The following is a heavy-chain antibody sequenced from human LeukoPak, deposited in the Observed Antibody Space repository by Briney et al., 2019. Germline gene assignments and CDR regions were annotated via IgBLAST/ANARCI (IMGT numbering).Heavy chain of an antibody. CDR1: GGTFSSYA. CDR2: IIPILGIA. D-gene: IGHD3-10*01. CDR3: ARGNYWFGEFGGRWFDY. J-gene: IGHJ4*02. Sequence: ASVKVSCKASGGTFSSYAISWVRQAPGQGLEWMGRIIPILGIANYAQKFQGRVTITADKSTSTAYMELSSLRSEDTAVYYCARGNYWFGEFGGRWFDYWGQGTLVTVSS. V-gene: IGHV1-69*04.